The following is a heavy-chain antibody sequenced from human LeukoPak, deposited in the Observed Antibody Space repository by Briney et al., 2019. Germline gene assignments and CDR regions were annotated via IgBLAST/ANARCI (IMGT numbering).Heavy chain of an antibody. CDR2: IYSDGNT. V-gene: IGHV3-53*01. CDR1: GFTVSSNY. CDR3: ARDFSGRGDAFDI. J-gene: IGHJ3*02. D-gene: IGHD1-26*01. Sequence: GGSLRLSCAASGFTVSSNYMSWVRQAPGKGLEWVSVIYSDGNTYYADSVKGRFTISRDNSKSTLYLQMNSLRAEDTAVYYCARDFSGRGDAFDIWGQGTMVTVSS.